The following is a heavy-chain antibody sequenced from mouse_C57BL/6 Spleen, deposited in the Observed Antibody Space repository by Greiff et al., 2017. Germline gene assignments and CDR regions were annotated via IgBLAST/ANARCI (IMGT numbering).Heavy chain of an antibody. J-gene: IGHJ1*03. D-gene: IGHD1-1*01. CDR2: IYPRSGNT. CDR3: ARGGVYYYGYWYFGV. V-gene: IGHV1-81*01. Sequence: QVQLQQSGAELARPGASVKLSCKASGYTFTSYGISWVKQRTGQGLEWIGEIYPRSGNTYYNEKFKGKATLTADKSSSTAYLELRSLTSEDAAVYFCARGGVYYYGYWYFGVWGTGTTVTVAS. CDR1: GYTFTSYG.